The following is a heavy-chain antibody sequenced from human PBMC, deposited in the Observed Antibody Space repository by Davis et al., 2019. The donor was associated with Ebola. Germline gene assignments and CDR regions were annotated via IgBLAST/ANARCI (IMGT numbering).Heavy chain of an antibody. D-gene: IGHD6-6*01. J-gene: IGHJ5*02. CDR1: GGSFSGYY. V-gene: IGHV4-59*01. CDR2: IYYSGST. CDR3: ARDHSSSSSWWFDP. Sequence: PSETLSLTCAVYGGSFSGYYWSWIRQPPGKGLEWIGYIYYSGSTNYNPSLKSRVTISVDTSKNQFSLKLSSVTAADTAVYYCARDHSSSSSWWFDPWGQGTLVTVSS.